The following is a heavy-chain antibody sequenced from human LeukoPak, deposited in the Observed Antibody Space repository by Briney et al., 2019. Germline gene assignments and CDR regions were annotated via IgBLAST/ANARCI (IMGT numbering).Heavy chain of an antibody. D-gene: IGHD2-15*01. Sequence: GGSLRLSCAASGFSFSNYGMHWVRQAPGKGLEWVAFIRYDGSNKDYADSVKGRFTISISRDNSKNTLYLQMNSLRAEDTAVYYCAKDARYCGGGSCYSTTTFDHWGQGTLVTVSS. V-gene: IGHV3-30*02. CDR2: IRYDGSNK. CDR1: GFSFSNYG. J-gene: IGHJ4*02. CDR3: AKDARYCGGGSCYSTTTFDH.